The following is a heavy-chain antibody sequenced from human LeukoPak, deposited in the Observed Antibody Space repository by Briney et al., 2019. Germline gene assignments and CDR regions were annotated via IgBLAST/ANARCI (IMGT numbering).Heavy chain of an antibody. V-gene: IGHV4-4*07. CDR2: IYTSGST. Sequence: SETLSLTCTVSGGSISSYYWSWIRQPAGKGLEWIGRIYTSGSTNYNPYLKSRVTISLDTSKNQFSLKLSSVAAADTAVYYCARDLGWDTAMVIFHWGQGTLVTVSS. D-gene: IGHD5-18*01. CDR3: ARDLGWDTAMVIFH. CDR1: GGSISSYY. J-gene: IGHJ4*02.